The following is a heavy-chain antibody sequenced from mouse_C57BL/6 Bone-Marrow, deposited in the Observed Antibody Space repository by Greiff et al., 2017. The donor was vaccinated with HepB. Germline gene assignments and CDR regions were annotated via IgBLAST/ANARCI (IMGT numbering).Heavy chain of an antibody. CDR2: IYPYNGVS. CDR3: ALDSSGFFAY. Sequence: EVQLVESGPELVKPGASVKISCKASGYSFTGYYMHWVKQSHGNILDWIGYIYPYNGVSSYNQKFKGKATLTIDKSSSTAYMELRSLTSEDSADYNCALDSSGFFAYWGQGTLVTVSA. D-gene: IGHD3-2*02. V-gene: IGHV1-31*01. J-gene: IGHJ3*01. CDR1: GYSFTGYY.